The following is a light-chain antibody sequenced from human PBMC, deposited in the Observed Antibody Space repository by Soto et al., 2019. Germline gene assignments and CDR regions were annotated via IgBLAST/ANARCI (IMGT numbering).Light chain of an antibody. Sequence: EIVLTQSPGTLSLSPGERATLSCRASQSVSSSYLAWYQQKPGQAPRLLIYGASSRATGIPHRFSGSGSGTDFTLTISRLEPEDVAVYYCQQYGSSPWTFGQGTKLEIK. CDR2: GAS. J-gene: IGKJ1*01. V-gene: IGKV3-20*01. CDR1: QSVSSSY. CDR3: QQYGSSPWT.